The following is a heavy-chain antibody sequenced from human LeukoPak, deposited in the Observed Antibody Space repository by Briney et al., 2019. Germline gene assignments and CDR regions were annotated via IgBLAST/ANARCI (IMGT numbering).Heavy chain of an antibody. CDR1: GFTFSSYS. CDR3: VKDVSSGWGRFDY. J-gene: IGHJ4*02. CDR2: ISSSSSYI. D-gene: IGHD6-19*01. V-gene: IGHV3-21*01. Sequence: PGGSLRLSCAASGFTFSSYSMNWVRQAPGKGLEWVSSISSSSSYIYYADSVKGRFTISRDNAENTLYLQMNSLRADDTAVYYCVKDVSSGWGRFDYWGQGILVTVAS.